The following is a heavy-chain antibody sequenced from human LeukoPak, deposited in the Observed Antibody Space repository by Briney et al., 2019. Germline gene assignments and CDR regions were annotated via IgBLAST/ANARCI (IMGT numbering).Heavy chain of an antibody. Sequence: GGSLRLSCAASGFTFSSYWMSWVRQAPGKGLEWVANIKQDGSEKYYVDSVKGRFTIPRDNAKNSLYLQMNSLRAEDTAVYYCAREGQWLASDAFDIWGQGTMVTVSS. CDR3: AREGQWLASDAFDI. CDR2: IKQDGSEK. CDR1: GFTFSSYW. V-gene: IGHV3-7*01. D-gene: IGHD6-19*01. J-gene: IGHJ3*02.